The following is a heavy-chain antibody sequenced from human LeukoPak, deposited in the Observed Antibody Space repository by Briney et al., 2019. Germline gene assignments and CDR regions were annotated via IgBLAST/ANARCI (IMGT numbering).Heavy chain of an antibody. V-gene: IGHV4-39*01. D-gene: IGHD5-18*01. Sequence: SETLSLTCSVSGGSISSSSYYWGWIRQPPGKGLEWIGDVYYSGSTYYNPSLKSRVTISVDTSKNQFSLKLSSVTAADTAVYYCARRGGYSYGFDYWGQGTPVTVSS. CDR1: GGSISSSSYY. J-gene: IGHJ4*02. CDR2: VYYSGST. CDR3: ARRGGYSYGFDY.